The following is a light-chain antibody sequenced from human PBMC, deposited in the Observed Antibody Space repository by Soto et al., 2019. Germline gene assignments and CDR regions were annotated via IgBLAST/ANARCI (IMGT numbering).Light chain of an antibody. CDR2: TTN. Sequence: QSVLTQPHSASGTPGQRVTISCSGSSSNIGTSSVHWFQQLPGTAPKLLISTTNQRPSGVPERFSGSKSGTSASLAISGLQSEDEADYYCAAWDDSLNGHVFGTGTKDTVL. CDR3: AAWDDSLNGHV. CDR1: SSNIGTSS. V-gene: IGLV1-44*01. J-gene: IGLJ1*01.